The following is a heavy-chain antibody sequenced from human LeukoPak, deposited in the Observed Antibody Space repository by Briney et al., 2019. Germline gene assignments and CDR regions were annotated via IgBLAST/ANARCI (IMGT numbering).Heavy chain of an antibody. CDR2: INSDGSST. Sequence: GGPLRLSCAASGFTFSSYWMHWVRQAPGKGLVWVSRINSDGSSTSYADSVKGRFTISRDDAKNTLYLQMNSLRAEDTAVYYCAREAQVGYCSGGSCVDYNWFDPWGQGTLVIVSS. CDR3: AREAQVGYCSGGSCVDYNWFDP. V-gene: IGHV3-74*01. J-gene: IGHJ5*02. CDR1: GFTFSSYW. D-gene: IGHD2-15*01.